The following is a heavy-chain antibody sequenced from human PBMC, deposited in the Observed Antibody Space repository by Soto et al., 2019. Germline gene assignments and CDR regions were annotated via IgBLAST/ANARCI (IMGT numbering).Heavy chain of an antibody. D-gene: IGHD6-19*01. V-gene: IGHV1-69*06. CDR1: GGTFSSYA. J-gene: IGHJ6*02. CDR2: IIPIFGTA. Sequence: SVKVSCKASGGTFSSYAISLVRQAPGQGLEWMGGIIPIFGTANYAQKFQGRVTIAADKSTSTAYMELSSLRSEDTAVYYCANEAGTRGAAEGYYYYYGMDVWGQGTTVTVSS. CDR3: ANEAGTRGAAEGYYYYYGMDV.